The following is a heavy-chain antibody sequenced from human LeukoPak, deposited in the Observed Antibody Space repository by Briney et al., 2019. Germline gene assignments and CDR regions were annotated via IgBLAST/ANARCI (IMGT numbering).Heavy chain of an antibody. CDR1: GFTFGSYW. J-gene: IGHJ4*02. D-gene: IGHD2-21*02. V-gene: IGHV3-74*01. Sequence: PGGSLRLSCAASGFTFGSYWMHWVRQAPGEGLVWVSRINSDGSSTHYADSVKGRFTISRDNAKNTLYLQMNSLSAEDTAVYYGAGPDYYRFDYWGQGTLVTVSS. CDR3: AGPDYYRFDY. CDR2: INSDGSST.